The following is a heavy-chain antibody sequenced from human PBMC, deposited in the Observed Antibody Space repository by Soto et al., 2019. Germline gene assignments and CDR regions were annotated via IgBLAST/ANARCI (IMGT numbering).Heavy chain of an antibody. CDR1: GFTFSSCW. V-gene: IGHV3-7*03. CDR2: IKQDGSQK. J-gene: IGHJ5*02. Sequence: EVQLVESGGGLVQPGGSLRLSCVASGFTFSSCWMSWVRQAPGKGLEWVANIKQDGSQKYYVDSVKGRFTISRDNAMNSLYLQMNSLRAEDTAMYYCARGYSSSPNWFDPWGQGTLVTVSS. CDR3: ARGYSSSPNWFDP. D-gene: IGHD6-6*01.